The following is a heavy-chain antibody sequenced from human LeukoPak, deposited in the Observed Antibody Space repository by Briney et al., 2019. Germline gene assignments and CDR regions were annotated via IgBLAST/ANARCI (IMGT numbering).Heavy chain of an antibody. CDR2: IYYSGST. V-gene: IGHV4-39*01. J-gene: IGHJ4*02. Sequence: PSETLSLTCTVSGDSISSSSYYWGWIRQPPGKGLEWIGSIYYSGSTYYNPSLKSRVTISVDTSKNQFSLKLSSVTAADTAVYYCARRPSSQLPLDYWGQGTLVTVSS. CDR3: ARRPSSQLPLDY. D-gene: IGHD2-2*01. CDR1: GDSISSSSYY.